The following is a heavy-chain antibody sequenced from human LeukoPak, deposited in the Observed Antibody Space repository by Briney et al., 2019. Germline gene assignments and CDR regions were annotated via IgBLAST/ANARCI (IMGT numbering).Heavy chain of an antibody. J-gene: IGHJ6*02. CDR1: GGSISSCY. CDR2: IYYSGST. Sequence: PSETLSLTCTVSGGSISSCYWSWIRQPPGKGLEWIGYIYYSGSTNYNPSLKSRVTISVDTSKNQFSLKLSSVTAADTAVYYCARDIAYYYGSGSFYGMDVWGQGTTVTVSS. CDR3: ARDIAYYYGSGSFYGMDV. D-gene: IGHD3-10*01. V-gene: IGHV4-59*01.